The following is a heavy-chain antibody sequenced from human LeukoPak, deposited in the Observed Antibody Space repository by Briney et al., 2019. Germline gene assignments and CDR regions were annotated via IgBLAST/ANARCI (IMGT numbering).Heavy chain of an antibody. CDR2: ISAYNGNT. CDR3: AKLTSSNWFDP. V-gene: IGHV1-18*01. D-gene: IGHD3-16*01. Sequence: ASVKVSCKASGYTFTSYGISWVRQAPGQGLEWMGWISAYNGNTNYAQKLQGRVTMTTDTSTSTAYMELRSLRSDDTAAYYCAKLTSSNWFDPWGQGTLVTVSS. J-gene: IGHJ5*02. CDR1: GYTFTSYG.